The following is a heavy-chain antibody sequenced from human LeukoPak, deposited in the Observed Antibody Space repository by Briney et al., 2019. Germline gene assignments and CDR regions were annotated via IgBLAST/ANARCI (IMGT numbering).Heavy chain of an antibody. Sequence: GGSLRLSCAASGFTFDDYAMPWVRQAPGKGLEWVSGISWNSGSIGYADSVKGRFTISRDNAKNSLYLQMNSLRAEDTALYYCAKGPGLYNWFDPWGQGTLVTVSS. CDR2: ISWNSGSI. CDR1: GFTFDDYA. V-gene: IGHV3-9*01. CDR3: AKGPGLYNWFDP. J-gene: IGHJ5*02.